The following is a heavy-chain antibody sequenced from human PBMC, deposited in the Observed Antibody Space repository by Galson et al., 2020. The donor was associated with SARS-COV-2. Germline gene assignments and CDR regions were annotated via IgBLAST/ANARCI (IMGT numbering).Heavy chain of an antibody. D-gene: IGHD2-15*01. J-gene: IGHJ6*02. V-gene: IGHV1-18*01. CDR1: GYTFSNYG. CDR2: ISGYNGDT. CDR3: ARDQVVVVAATVSFDYYLGADV. Sequence: ASVKVSCKASGYTFSNYGVSWVRQAPGQGLEWMGWISGYNGDTNYGDKFQGRVTMTTDTSTNTAYRELRGLIYDDTAVYYCARDQVVVVAATVSFDYYLGADVWGQGTTVIVSS.